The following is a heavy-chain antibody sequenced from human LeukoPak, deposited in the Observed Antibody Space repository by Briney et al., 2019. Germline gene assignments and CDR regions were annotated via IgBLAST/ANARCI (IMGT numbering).Heavy chain of an antibody. J-gene: IGHJ4*02. D-gene: IGHD3-22*01. Sequence: PGGSLRLSCAASGLTFTSNYMSWIRQAPGKGLEWVSALYVDGTTFYADSVKGRFTISADNPKNTLSLQMSSLRAEDTAVYFCAREVDVYYDSSGPLGGYWGQGTLVTVSS. CDR2: LYVDGTT. CDR1: GLTFTSNY. CDR3: AREVDVYYDSSGPLGGY. V-gene: IGHV3-66*01.